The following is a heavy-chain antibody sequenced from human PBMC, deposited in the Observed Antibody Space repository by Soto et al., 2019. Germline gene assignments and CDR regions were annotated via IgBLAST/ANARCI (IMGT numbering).Heavy chain of an antibody. D-gene: IGHD6-6*01. V-gene: IGHV3-15*01. Sequence: GESLKISCAASGFTFSNAWMSWVRQAPGKGLEWVGRIKSKTDGGTTDYAAPVKGRFTISRDDSKNTLYLQMNSLKTEDTAVYYCTTLGTLSSSSGNDAFDIWGQGTMVTVSS. J-gene: IGHJ3*02. CDR1: GFTFSNAW. CDR3: TTLGTLSSSSGNDAFDI. CDR2: IKSKTDGGTT.